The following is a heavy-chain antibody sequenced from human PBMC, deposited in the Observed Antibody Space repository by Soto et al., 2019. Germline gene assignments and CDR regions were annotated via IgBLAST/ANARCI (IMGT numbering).Heavy chain of an antibody. CDR2: IRSTVYGATT. CDR3: TRVREWLILIRFRYYGLDV. V-gene: IGHV3-49*04. D-gene: IGHD6-19*01. J-gene: IGHJ6*02. Sequence: GGSLRLSCTASGFTFGAYTMAWVRQAPGKCLEWVGSIRSTVYGATTDYAASVKDRFIISRDDSKGVAYLQMNSLRTEDPAVYSYTRVREWLILIRFRYYGLDVWGQGTTV. CDR1: GFTFGAYT.